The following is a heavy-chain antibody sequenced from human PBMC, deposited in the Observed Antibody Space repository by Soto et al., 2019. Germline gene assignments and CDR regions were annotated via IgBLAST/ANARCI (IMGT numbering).Heavy chain of an antibody. CDR1: GFTFSSYA. J-gene: IGHJ6*03. CDR3: AKQAHPVADVYYYYYMDV. CDR2: ISGSGGST. Sequence: EVQLLESGGGLVQPGGSLRLSCAASGFTFSSYAMSWVRQAPGKGLEWVSAISGSGGSTYYADSVKGRFTISRDNSKNTLYLQMNSLRAEDTAVYYCAKQAHPVADVYYYYYMDVWGKGTTVTVSS. V-gene: IGHV3-23*01. D-gene: IGHD6-19*01.